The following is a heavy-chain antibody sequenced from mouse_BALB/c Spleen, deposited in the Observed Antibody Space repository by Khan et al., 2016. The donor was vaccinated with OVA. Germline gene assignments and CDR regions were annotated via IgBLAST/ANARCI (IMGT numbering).Heavy chain of an antibody. D-gene: IGHD1-1*01. CDR2: ISYSGRT. V-gene: IGHV3-2*02. CDR3: ARSVTITTVVATDFDY. J-gene: IGHJ2*01. CDR1: GYSITSDYA. Sequence: EVQLQESGPGLVKPSQSLSLTCTVTGYSITSDYAWNWIRQFPGNKLEWMGYISYSGRTSYNPSLKSRISITRDTSKNQFFLQLNSVTTEDTATYYCARSVTITTVVATDFDYWAQGTTLTVSS.